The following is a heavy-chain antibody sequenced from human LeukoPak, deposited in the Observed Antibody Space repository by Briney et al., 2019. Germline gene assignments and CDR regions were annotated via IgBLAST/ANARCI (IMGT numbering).Heavy chain of an antibody. CDR2: MYYSGST. V-gene: IGHV4-59*08. Sequence: SETLSLTRTVSGDSISGFYWNWIRQPPGKGLEWIGYMYYSGSTDYNPSLKSRVTISVDTSKNQFSLKLSSVTAADTAVYYCARHQWVPAFDIWGQGTMVTVSS. CDR3: ARHQWVPAFDI. D-gene: IGHD1-26*01. CDR1: GDSISGFY. J-gene: IGHJ3*02.